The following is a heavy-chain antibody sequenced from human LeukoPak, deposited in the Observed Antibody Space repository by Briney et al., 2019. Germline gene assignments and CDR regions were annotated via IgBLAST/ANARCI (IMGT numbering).Heavy chain of an antibody. V-gene: IGHV3-48*03. J-gene: IGHJ4*02. CDR3: ASVGDYRSFDY. CDR2: ISSSGSTI. CDR1: GFTFSSYE. D-gene: IGHD4-17*01. Sequence: GGSLRLSCAASGFTFSSYEMNWVRQAPGKGLKWVSYISSSGSTIYYADSVKGRFTISRDNAKNSLYLQMNSLRAEDTAVYYCASVGDYRSFDYWGQGTLVTVSS.